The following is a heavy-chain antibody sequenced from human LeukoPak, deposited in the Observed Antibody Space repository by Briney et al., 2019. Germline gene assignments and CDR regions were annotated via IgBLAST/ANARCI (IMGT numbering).Heavy chain of an antibody. D-gene: IGHD1-26*01. CDR1: TYSISSDYH. Sequence: PSETLSLTCAVSTYSISSDYHWAWIRQSPGKGLEWIGSIYRSGRTYYNPAHKTRLIISVDTSKNQFSLRLYSVTTSDTAVYFCARHVSGNLWYLDDWGQGTLVIVSS. V-gene: IGHV4-38-2*01. CDR3: ARHVSGNLWYLDD. CDR2: IYRSGRT. J-gene: IGHJ4*02.